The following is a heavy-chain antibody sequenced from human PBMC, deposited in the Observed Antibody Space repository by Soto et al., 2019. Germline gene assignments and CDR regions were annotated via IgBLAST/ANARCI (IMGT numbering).Heavy chain of an antibody. D-gene: IGHD2-8*01. CDR3: ARDTNGLHY. V-gene: IGHV3-74*01. CDR1: GLIFSNYK. J-gene: IGHJ4*02. Sequence: PGGSLRLSCAASGLIFSNYKMHWVRQAPGKGLVWVSRIITDGSITDYADSVKGRFTVSRDNAKNTLYLQMNSLRVDDTAVYYCARDTNGLHYWGQGTLVTVSS. CDR2: IITDGSIT.